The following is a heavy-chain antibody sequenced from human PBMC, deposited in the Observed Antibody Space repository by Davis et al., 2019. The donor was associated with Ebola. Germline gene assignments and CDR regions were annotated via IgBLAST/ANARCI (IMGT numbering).Heavy chain of an antibody. V-gene: IGHV4-39*01. CDR3: ARTPPYDFWSGYIPSGWFDP. Sequence: MPSETLSLTCTVSGGSISSSSYYWSWIRQPPGKGLEWIGSIYYSGSTYYNPSLKSRVTISVDTSKNQFSLKLSSVTAADTAVYYCARTPPYDFWSGYIPSGWFDPWGQGTLVTVSS. D-gene: IGHD3-3*01. J-gene: IGHJ5*02. CDR1: GGSISSSSYY. CDR2: IYYSGST.